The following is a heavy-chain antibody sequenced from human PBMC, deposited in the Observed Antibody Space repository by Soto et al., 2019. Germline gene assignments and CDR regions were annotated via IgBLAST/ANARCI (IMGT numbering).Heavy chain of an antibody. CDR3: ATQGAADYYYYYMDV. Sequence: HPGGSLRLSCAASGFTFSSYAMSWVRQAPGKGLEWVSAISGSGGSTYYADSVKGRFTISRDNSKNTLYLQMNSLRAEDTAVYYCATQGAADYYYYYMDVWGKGTTVTVSS. J-gene: IGHJ6*03. D-gene: IGHD2-15*01. CDR2: ISGSGGST. V-gene: IGHV3-23*01. CDR1: GFTFSSYA.